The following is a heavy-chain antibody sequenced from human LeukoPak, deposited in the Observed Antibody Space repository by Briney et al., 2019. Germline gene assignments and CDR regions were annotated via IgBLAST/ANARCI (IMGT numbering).Heavy chain of an antibody. CDR1: GFTFSSYS. Sequence: GGSLRLSCAASGFTFSSYSMNWVRQAPGKGLEWVSYISSTSSTIDYADSVKGRFTISRDNAKNSLYLQMNSLRADDTAVYYCAREPLYNWNGHGSFEIWGQGTMVTVSS. CDR2: ISSTSSTI. D-gene: IGHD1-1*01. CDR3: AREPLYNWNGHGSFEI. V-gene: IGHV3-48*04. J-gene: IGHJ3*02.